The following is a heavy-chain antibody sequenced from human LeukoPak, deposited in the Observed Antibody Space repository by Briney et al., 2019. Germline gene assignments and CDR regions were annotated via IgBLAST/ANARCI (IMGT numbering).Heavy chain of an antibody. D-gene: IGHD2-15*01. V-gene: IGHV3-23*01. Sequence: PGGSLRLSCAASGFTFSSHGMNWVRQAPGKGLEWVSGISPSGGITYYTDSVKGRFTISRDNSKNTVSLQMNSLRGEDTAVYYCARAYCSGGSCYSSRGMFDPWGQGTLVTVSS. CDR3: ARAYCSGGSCYSSRGMFDP. CDR1: GFTFSSHG. CDR2: ISPSGGIT. J-gene: IGHJ5*02.